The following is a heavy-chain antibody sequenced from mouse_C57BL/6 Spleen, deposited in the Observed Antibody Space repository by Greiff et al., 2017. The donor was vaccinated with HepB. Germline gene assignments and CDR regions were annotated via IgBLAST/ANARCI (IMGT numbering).Heavy chain of an antibody. V-gene: IGHV1-81*01. CDR3: ARGTLVAHWYFDD. CDR1: GYTFTSYG. J-gene: IGHJ1*03. D-gene: IGHD1-1*01. CDR2: IYPSSGNT. Sequence: QVQLKESGAELARPGASVKLSCKASGYTFTSYGISWVKQRTGQGLEWIGEIYPSSGNTYYNEKFKGKATLTADKSTSTAYMELRSLTSEDTAVYFGARGTLVAHWYFDDWGTGTTVTVSS.